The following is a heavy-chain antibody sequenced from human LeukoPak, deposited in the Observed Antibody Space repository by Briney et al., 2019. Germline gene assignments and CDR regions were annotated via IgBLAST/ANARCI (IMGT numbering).Heavy chain of an antibody. Sequence: SETLSLTCAVYGGSFSGYYWSWIRQPPGKGLEWIGEINHSGSTNYNPSLKSRVTISVDTSKNQFSLKLSSVTAADTAVYYCAKEATATYYDILTGMYYFDYWGQGTLVTVSS. CDR2: INHSGST. CDR1: GGSFSGYY. D-gene: IGHD3-9*01. J-gene: IGHJ4*02. CDR3: AKEATATYYDILTGMYYFDY. V-gene: IGHV4-34*01.